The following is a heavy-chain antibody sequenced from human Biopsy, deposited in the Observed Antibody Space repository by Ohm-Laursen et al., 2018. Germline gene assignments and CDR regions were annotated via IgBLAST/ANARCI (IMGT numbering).Heavy chain of an antibody. Sequence: SLRLSCAASGFSFSSYWMHWVRQGPGKGLVWVSRINIDGSTTRYADAVKGRFTISRDNAKNSLYLQMNSPRAEDTAVYYCARVLLPAAAVHYGMDVWGQGTTVTVSS. J-gene: IGHJ6*02. CDR3: ARVLLPAAAVHYGMDV. CDR2: INIDGSTT. V-gene: IGHV3-74*01. CDR1: GFSFSSYW. D-gene: IGHD2-2*01.